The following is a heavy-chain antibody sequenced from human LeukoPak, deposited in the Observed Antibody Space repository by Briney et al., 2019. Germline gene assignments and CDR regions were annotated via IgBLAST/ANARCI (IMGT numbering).Heavy chain of an antibody. CDR2: IYSGGST. V-gene: IGHV3-53*01. D-gene: IGHD5-24*01. J-gene: IGHJ4*02. Sequence: GGSLRLYCAASAFTVSSNYMSWVRQAPGKGLEWGSVIYSGGSTYYADSVKGRFTISRDNSKNTLYLQMNSLRAEDTAVYYCARRGDGYNLYYFDYWGQGTLVTVSS. CDR3: ARRGDGYNLYYFDY. CDR1: AFTVSSNY.